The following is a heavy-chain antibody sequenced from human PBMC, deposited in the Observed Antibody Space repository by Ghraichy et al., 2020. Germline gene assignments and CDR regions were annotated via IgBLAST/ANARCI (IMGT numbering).Heavy chain of an antibody. CDR3: VAGIWFGYGDF. V-gene: IGHV3-15*01. D-gene: IGHD3-10*01. CDR2: IKSKTDGGTT. CDR1: GFTFSNAW. Sequence: GGSLRLSCAASGFTFSNAWMSWVRQAPGKGLEWIGHIKSKTDGGTTDYAAPVKGRFTISRDDSKNTLFMQMTSLKTEDTSVYYCVAGIWFGYGDFWGQGNMVTVSS. J-gene: IGHJ4*02.